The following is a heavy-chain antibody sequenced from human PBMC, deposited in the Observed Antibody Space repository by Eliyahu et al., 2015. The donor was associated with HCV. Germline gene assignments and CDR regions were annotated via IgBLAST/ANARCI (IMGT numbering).Heavy chain of an antibody. CDR3: ARDSISPIYPNARHYYDY. D-gene: IGHD2-21*01. CDR1: GFTFRNYA. J-gene: IGHJ4*02. Sequence: QVQLVESGGGVVQPGRSLRLSCAASGFTFRNYAMHWVRQGPGKGLEWVAVISHDGYNKYYADSVKGRFTISRDNSLNTISLQMSSLTADDTALYFCARDSISPIYPNARHYYDYWGQGTLVSVSS. CDR2: ISHDGYNK. V-gene: IGHV3-30*15.